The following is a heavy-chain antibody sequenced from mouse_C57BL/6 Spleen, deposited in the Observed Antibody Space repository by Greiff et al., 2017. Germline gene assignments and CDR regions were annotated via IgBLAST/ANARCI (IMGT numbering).Heavy chain of an antibody. CDR2: IHPSDSDT. CDR1: GYTFTSYW. J-gene: IGHJ2*01. D-gene: IGHD1-1*01. CDR3: AIGITTVVATDY. Sequence: QVQLKQPGAELVKPGASVKVSCKASGYTFTSYWMHWVKQRPGQGLEWIGRIHPSDSDTNYNQKFKGKATLTVDKSSSTAYMQRSSLTSEDSAVYYCAIGITTVVATDYWGQGTTLTVSS. V-gene: IGHV1-74*01.